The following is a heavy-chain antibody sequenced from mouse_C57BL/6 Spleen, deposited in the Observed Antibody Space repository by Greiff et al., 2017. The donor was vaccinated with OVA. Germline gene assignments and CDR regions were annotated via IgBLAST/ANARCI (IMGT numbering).Heavy chain of an antibody. CDR1: GYTFTDYY. J-gene: IGHJ2*01. Sequence: EVQLQQSGPELVKPGASVKISCKASGYTFTDYYMNWVKQSHGKSLEWIGDINPNNGGTSYNQKFKGKATLTVDKSSSTAYMELRSLTSEDSAVYYYARDYYGSCDYWGQGTTLTVSS. CDR3: ARDYYGSCDY. D-gene: IGHD1-1*01. CDR2: INPNNGGT. V-gene: IGHV1-26*01.